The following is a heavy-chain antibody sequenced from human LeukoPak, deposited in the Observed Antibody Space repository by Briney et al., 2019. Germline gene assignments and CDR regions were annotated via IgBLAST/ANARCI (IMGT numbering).Heavy chain of an antibody. CDR1: GGTFSSYA. CDR3: ARGSLYCSCGSCYSSLDY. J-gene: IGHJ4*02. D-gene: IGHD2-15*01. V-gene: IGHV1-69*05. Sequence: SVKVSCKASGGTFSSYAISWVRQAPGQGLEWMGGIIPIFGTENYAQKFQGRVTITTDESTSPAYIELSSLRSEDTAVYFCARGSLYCSCGSCYSSLDYWGQGTLVTVSS. CDR2: IIPIFGTE.